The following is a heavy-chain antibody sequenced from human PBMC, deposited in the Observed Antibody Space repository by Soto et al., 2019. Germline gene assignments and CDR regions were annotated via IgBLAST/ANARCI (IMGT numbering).Heavy chain of an antibody. CDR2: ISGSGGST. V-gene: IGHV3-23*01. CDR3: AKDDYGDYKTARWFDP. D-gene: IGHD4-17*01. Sequence: GGSLRLSCAASGFTFSSYAMSWVRQAPGKGLEWVSAISGSGGSTYYADSVKGRFTISRDNSKNTLYLQMNSLRAEDTAVYYCAKDDYGDYKTARWFDPWGQGTLVTVSS. CDR1: GFTFSSYA. J-gene: IGHJ5*02.